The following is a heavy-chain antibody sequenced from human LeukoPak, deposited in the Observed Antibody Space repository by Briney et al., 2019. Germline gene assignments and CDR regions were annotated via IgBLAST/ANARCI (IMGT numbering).Heavy chain of an antibody. V-gene: IGHV5-51*01. CDR3: ASRYSGSYHFDY. Sequence: GESLKSSSEGSGYRFTSYWLGWVRQMPGKGLEWMGIIYPGDSDTRYSPSFQGQVTISADKSISTAYLQWSSLKASDTAMYYCASRYSGSYHFDYWGQGTLVTVSS. D-gene: IGHD1-26*01. J-gene: IGHJ4*02. CDR1: GYRFTSYW. CDR2: IYPGDSDT.